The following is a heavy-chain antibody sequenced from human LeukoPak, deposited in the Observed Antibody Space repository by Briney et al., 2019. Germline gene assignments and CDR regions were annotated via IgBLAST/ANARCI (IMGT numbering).Heavy chain of an antibody. CDR1: GYRFSSYW. J-gene: IGHJ4*02. V-gene: IGHV5-51*01. CDR3: ARLGSGSYPGFFDY. D-gene: IGHD1-26*01. Sequence: GESLKISCKGSGYRFSSYWIGWVRQMPGKGLEWMGIIYPGDSDSRYSPSFQGQVTISADKSISTAYLQWSSLKASDTAIYYCARLGSGSYPGFFDYWGQGTLVTVSS. CDR2: IYPGDSDS.